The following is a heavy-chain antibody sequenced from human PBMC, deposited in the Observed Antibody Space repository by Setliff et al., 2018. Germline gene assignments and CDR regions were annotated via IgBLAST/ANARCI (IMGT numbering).Heavy chain of an antibody. D-gene: IGHD3-10*01. J-gene: IGHJ4*02. CDR1: GDSINRNY. Sequence: SETLSLTCSVSGDSINRNYWSWIRQPPGKGLEWVGYIHYSGNTNYNPSLKSRVTVSLNRSKNQISLKLSSVTAADTAVYYCARGSAFYYGSGTIDSWGQGTPVTVSS. V-gene: IGHV4-59*01. CDR2: IHYSGNT. CDR3: ARGSAFYYGSGTIDS.